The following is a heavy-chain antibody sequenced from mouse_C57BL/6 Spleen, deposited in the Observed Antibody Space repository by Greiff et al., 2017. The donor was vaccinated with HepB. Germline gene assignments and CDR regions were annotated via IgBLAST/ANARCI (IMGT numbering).Heavy chain of an antibody. Sequence: QLQQPGAELVRPGSSVTLSCKASGYTFTSYWMHWVKQRPIQGLEWIGNIDPSDSETHYNQKFKDKATLTVDKSSSTAYMQLSSLTSEDSAVYYCARTDGSSYDPFAYWGQGTLVTVSA. D-gene: IGHD1-1*01. J-gene: IGHJ3*01. CDR2: IDPSDSET. CDR1: GYTFTSYW. CDR3: ARTDGSSYDPFAY. V-gene: IGHV1-52*01.